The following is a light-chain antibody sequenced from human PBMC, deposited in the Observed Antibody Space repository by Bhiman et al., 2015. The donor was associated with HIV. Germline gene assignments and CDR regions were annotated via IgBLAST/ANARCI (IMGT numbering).Light chain of an antibody. CDR3: QAWDSITGV. J-gene: IGLJ1*01. CDR2: QDN. CDR1: KLGHKY. Sequence: SYELTQPPSVSVSPGQTASITCSGDKLGHKYACWYQQKPGQSPVLVIYQDNKRPSGIPERFSGSNSGNTATLTISGTQAMDEADYYCQAWDSITGVFGTGTKVTVL. V-gene: IGLV3-1*01.